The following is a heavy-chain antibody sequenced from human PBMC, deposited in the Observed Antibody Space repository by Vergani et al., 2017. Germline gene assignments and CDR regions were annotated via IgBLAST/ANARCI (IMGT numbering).Heavy chain of an antibody. V-gene: IGHV1-69*01. CDR1: GGTFSSYA. J-gene: IGHJ4*02. Sequence: QVQLVQSGAEVKKPGSSVKVSCKASGGTFSSYAISWVRQAPGQGLEWMGGIIPIFGTANYAQKFQGRVTITADESTSTAYMELSSLRSEDTAVYYCARGNSEIWYSSGPGGFDYWGQGTLVTVSS. CDR3: ARGNSEIWYSSGPGGFDY. D-gene: IGHD6-19*01. CDR2: IIPIFGTA.